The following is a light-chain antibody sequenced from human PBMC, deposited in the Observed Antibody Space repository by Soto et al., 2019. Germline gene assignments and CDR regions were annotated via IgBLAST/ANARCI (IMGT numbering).Light chain of an antibody. V-gene: IGKV1-8*01. CDR1: QGISSY. CDR2: AAS. J-gene: IGKJ1*01. Sequence: AIRMTQSPSSLSASTGDRVTITCRASQGISSYLAWYQQKPGKAPKLLIYAASTLQSGVPSRFSGSGSGTDFTLTISCLQSEDFATYYCQQYNSYPVTFGQGTKVEIK. CDR3: QQYNSYPVT.